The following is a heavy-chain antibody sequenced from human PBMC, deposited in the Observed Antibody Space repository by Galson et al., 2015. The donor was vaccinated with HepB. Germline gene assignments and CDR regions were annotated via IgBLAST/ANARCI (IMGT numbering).Heavy chain of an antibody. V-gene: IGHV3-11*04. CDR2: FCLDYSII. CDR3: ARDRKPRIQLWLNAFDI. D-gene: IGHD5-18*01. J-gene: IGHJ3*02. CDR1: GFSFSDFC. Sequence: LRLSCAASGFSFSDFCMSWIRQAPGKGLEWISYFCLDYSIIKYADSVKGRFTISRDNAKNSLYLQMNSLKAEDTAVYYCARDRKPRIQLWLNAFDIWGQGTMVTVSS.